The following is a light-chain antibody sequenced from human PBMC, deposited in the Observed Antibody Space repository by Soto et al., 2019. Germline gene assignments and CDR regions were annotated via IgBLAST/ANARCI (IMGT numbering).Light chain of an antibody. Sequence: EIVLTQSPATLSLSPGERATLSCRASQSVSSYLAWYQQKPGQAPRLLIYDASNRATGIPARFSVSGSGTDFTLTISSLEPEDFAVSDCQQRSNWPPLYTFGQGTKLEIK. CDR3: QQRSNWPPLYT. V-gene: IGKV3-11*01. CDR1: QSVSSY. CDR2: DAS. J-gene: IGKJ2*01.